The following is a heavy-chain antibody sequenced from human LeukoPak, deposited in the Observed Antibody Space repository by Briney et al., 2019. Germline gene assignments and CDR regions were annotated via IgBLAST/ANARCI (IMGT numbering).Heavy chain of an antibody. CDR3: AGAFLGAGDPYFFDY. CDR2: IIPIFGTA. CDR1: GGTFSNYA. J-gene: IGHJ4*02. D-gene: IGHD1-26*01. V-gene: IGHV1-69*05. Sequence: SVKVSCKASGGTFSNYAISWVRQAPGQGLEWMGGIIPIFGTANYAQKFQGRVTITTDESTNTAYMDLSSLRSEDTAVYCCAGAFLGAGDPYFFDYWGQGTLVTVSS.